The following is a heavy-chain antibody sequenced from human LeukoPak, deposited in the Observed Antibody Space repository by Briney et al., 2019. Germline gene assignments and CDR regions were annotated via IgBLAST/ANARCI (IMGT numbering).Heavy chain of an antibody. Sequence: SETLSLTCTVSGGSISSSSYYWGWIRQPPGKGLEWIGSIYYSGSTYYNPSLKSRVTISVDTSKNQFSLKLSSVTAADTAVYYCARGRRGRGGYTYYYGMDVWGQGTTVTVSS. CDR1: GGSISSSSYY. J-gene: IGHJ6*02. V-gene: IGHV4-39*07. CDR2: IYYSGST. D-gene: IGHD5-24*01. CDR3: ARGRRGRGGYTYYYGMDV.